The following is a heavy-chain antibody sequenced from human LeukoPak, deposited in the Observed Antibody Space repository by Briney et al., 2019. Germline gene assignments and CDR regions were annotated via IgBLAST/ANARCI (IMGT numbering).Heavy chain of an antibody. J-gene: IGHJ4*02. CDR3: ARLFLEGRYSSSWYDDY. D-gene: IGHD6-13*01. V-gene: IGHV1-18*01. CDR2: VSTYNGNT. CDR1: GYTFATYG. Sequence: ASVKVSCKASGYTFATYGISWVRQAPGQGLEWMGWVSTYNGNTNYAQKMQDRVTMTTDTSTSTAYMELTSLRSDDTAVYYCARLFLEGRYSSSWYDDYWGQGTLVTVSS.